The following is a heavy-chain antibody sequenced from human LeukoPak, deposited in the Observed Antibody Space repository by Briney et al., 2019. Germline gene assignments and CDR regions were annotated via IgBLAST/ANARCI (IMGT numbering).Heavy chain of an antibody. J-gene: IGHJ5*02. CDR3: ARGRPGGYCSSTSCYVWGSNWLDP. V-gene: IGHV4-34*01. Sequence: SETLSLTCAVYGGSFSGYYWSWIRQPPGKGLEWIGEINHSGSTNYNPSLKSRVTISVDTSKNQFSLKLSSVTAADTAVYYCARGRPGGYCSSTSCYVWGSNWLDPWGQGTLVTVSS. D-gene: IGHD2-2*01. CDR2: INHSGST. CDR1: GGSFSGYY.